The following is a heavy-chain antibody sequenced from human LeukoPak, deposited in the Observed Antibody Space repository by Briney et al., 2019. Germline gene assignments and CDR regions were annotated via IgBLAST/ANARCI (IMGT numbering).Heavy chain of an antibody. V-gene: IGHV3-23*01. CDR1: GFTFSSYA. CDR3: ARDDYSYGTLNWFDP. D-gene: IGHD5-18*01. Sequence: GGSLRLSCAASGFTFSSYAMNWVRQAPGKGLEWVSSISGGAGGAAYADSVKGRFTMSRDNSKNTLYLQMNSLRAEDTAVYYCARDDYSYGTLNWFDPWGQGTLVTVPS. J-gene: IGHJ5*02. CDR2: ISGGAGGA.